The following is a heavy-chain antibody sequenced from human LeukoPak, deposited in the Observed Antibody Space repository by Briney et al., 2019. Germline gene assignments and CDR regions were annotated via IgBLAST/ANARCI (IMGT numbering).Heavy chain of an antibody. D-gene: IGHD3-10*01. J-gene: IGHJ5*02. CDR1: GYTFTGYY. Sequence: LEASVKVSCKASGYTFTGYYMHRVRQAPGQGLEWMGWINPNSGGTSYAQKFQGRVTMTRDMSTGTVYMELSSLRSEDTAVFYCARMNSDGSNDNWFDPWGQGTLVTVSS. CDR3: ARMNSDGSNDNWFDP. CDR2: INPNSGGT. V-gene: IGHV1-2*03.